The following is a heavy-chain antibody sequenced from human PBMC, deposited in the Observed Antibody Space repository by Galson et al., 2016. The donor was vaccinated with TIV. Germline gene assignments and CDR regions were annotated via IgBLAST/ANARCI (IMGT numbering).Heavy chain of an antibody. CDR2: IIPLFRTT. V-gene: IGHV1-69*13. CDR3: ARDRLWALLPPAAFDI. CDR1: GGTFSSYV. Sequence: SVKVSCKASGGTFSSYVFNWVRLAPGQGLEWMGGIIPLFRTTNYAQKFQGRVTITADESTNTAYMELDSLRAEDTAVYYCARDRLWALLPPAAFDIWGQGTKVIVSS. J-gene: IGHJ3*02. D-gene: IGHD2-15*01.